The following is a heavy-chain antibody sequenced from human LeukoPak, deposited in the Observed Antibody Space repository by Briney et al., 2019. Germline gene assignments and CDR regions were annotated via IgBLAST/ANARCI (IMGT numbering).Heavy chain of an antibody. D-gene: IGHD2-15*01. V-gene: IGHV4-39*01. Sequence: SETLSLSCSVSGGSIISTSYYWGWIRQPPGKGLEWIGSIYFSGSTYYNPSLKSRVTISVDTSKNQFSLKLSPVTAADTAVYYCARKHCSGGSCYTRGNCFDLWGQGTLDSVSS. J-gene: IGHJ5*02. CDR2: IYFSGST. CDR3: ARKHCSGGSCYTRGNCFDL. CDR1: GGSIISTSYY.